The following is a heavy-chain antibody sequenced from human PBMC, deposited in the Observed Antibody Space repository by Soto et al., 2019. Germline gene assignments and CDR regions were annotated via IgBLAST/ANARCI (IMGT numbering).Heavy chain of an antibody. CDR2: VYYTGST. D-gene: IGHD6-19*01. J-gene: IGHJ4*02. CDR3: ARSVAVPGAHIDY. Sequence: SETLSLTCSVSGGSISGSYWSRIRQSPGKGLEWLGYVYYTGSTNYSPSLRSRVSVSVDTSKNEFSLRLSSVTAADTAVYFCARSVAVPGAHIDYWGQGTQVTVSS. CDR1: GGSISGSY. V-gene: IGHV4-59*01.